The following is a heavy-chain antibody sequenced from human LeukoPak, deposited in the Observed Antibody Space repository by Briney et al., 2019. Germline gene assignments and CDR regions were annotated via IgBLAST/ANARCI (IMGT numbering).Heavy chain of an antibody. CDR1: GGSISSGDYY. CDR3: ARRGTRWYFDY. CDR2: IHRTGST. V-gene: IGHV4-39*01. D-gene: IGHD4-23*01. Sequence: SETLSLTCTVSGGSISSGDYYWGWIRQPPGKGPEWIGSIHRTGSTYYNLSFKSRVTISVDTSNNQFSLRLRSVTAADTAVYYCARRGTRWYFDYWGQGTLVTVSS. J-gene: IGHJ4*02.